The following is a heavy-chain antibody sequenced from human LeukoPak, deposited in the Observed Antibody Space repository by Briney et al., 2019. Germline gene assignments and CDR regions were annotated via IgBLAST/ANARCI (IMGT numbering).Heavy chain of an antibody. J-gene: IGHJ4*02. Sequence: SETLSLTCTVSGGSISSYYWSWIRQPPGRGLEWIAYIYYSGSTKYNPSLKRRVTISVDRSKNQFSLKLSSVTAADTAVYYCARAIYGSGSYADYWGQGTLVTVSS. V-gene: IGHV4-59*12. CDR1: GGSISSYY. CDR3: ARAIYGSGSYADY. D-gene: IGHD3-10*01. CDR2: IYYSGST.